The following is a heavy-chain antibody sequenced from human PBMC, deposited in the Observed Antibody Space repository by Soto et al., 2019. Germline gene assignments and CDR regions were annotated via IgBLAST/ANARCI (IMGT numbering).Heavy chain of an antibody. V-gene: IGHV4-59*11. J-gene: IGHJ5*02. D-gene: IGHD6-13*01. Sequence: PSETLSLTCNVSGVSISSHYWTWIRQPPGKGLEWIAYIYYSGSVSYNPSLKSRLSISIDRSKMQFSLKLTSVTSSDTGVYYCARSPSLNWFDAWGQGTLVTVSS. CDR2: IYYSGSV. CDR3: ARSPSLNWFDA. CDR1: GVSISSHY.